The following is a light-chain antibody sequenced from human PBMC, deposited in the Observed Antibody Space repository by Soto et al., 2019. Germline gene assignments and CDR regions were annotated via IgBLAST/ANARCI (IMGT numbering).Light chain of an antibody. CDR3: QQSNSSPLT. J-gene: IGKJ4*01. CDR2: DAS. CDR1: QDISNY. V-gene: IGKV1-13*02. Sequence: AIQMTQSPSSLSSSLGDRVTITCQASQDISNYLNWYQQKPGKAPKLLIYDASSLESGVPSRFSGSVSGTEGTITISSLQKDDVATYYCQQSNSSPLTFGGGTKVDNK.